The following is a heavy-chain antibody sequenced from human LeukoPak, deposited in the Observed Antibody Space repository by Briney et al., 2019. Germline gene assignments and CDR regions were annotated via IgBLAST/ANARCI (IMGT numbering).Heavy chain of an antibody. D-gene: IGHD2-21*01. CDR3: AADQTGVGYCDGDCYSY. CDR2: IVVGSGNT. V-gene: IGHV1-58*02. J-gene: IGHJ4*02. CDR1: GFTFTSSA. Sequence: SVKVSCKXSGFTFTSSAIQWVRQARGQRLEWIGWIVVGSGNTNYAQKFQERVTITRDMSTSTAYMELSSLRSEDTAVYYCAADQTGVGYCDGDCYSYWGQGALVTVSS.